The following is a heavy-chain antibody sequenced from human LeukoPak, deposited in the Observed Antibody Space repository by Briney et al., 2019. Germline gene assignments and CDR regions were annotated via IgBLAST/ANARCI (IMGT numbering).Heavy chain of an antibody. CDR2: IYYSGST. D-gene: IGHD6-19*01. CDR3: ARGSEVYSSGWYRIDY. Sequence: SETLSLTCTVSGGSISSSSYYWGWIRQPPGKGLEWIGSIYYSGSTYYNPSLKSRVTISVDTSKNQFSLKLSSVTAADTAVYYCARGSEVYSSGWYRIDYWGQGTLVTVSS. J-gene: IGHJ4*02. V-gene: IGHV4-39*07. CDR1: GGSISSSSYY.